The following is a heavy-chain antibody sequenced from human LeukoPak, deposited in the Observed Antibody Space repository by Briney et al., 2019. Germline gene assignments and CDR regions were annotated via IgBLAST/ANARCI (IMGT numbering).Heavy chain of an antibody. CDR3: ATYRQVLLPFES. Sequence: PGGSLRLSCAASGFTFNKYAMSWVRQAPGTGLEWVSGIGRSGANTYYAVSVKGRFTISRDNSKNTVYLQMNSLRAEDTAIYYCATYRQVLLPFESWGQGTLVTVSS. J-gene: IGHJ4*02. CDR1: GFTFNKYA. V-gene: IGHV3-23*01. D-gene: IGHD2-8*02. CDR2: IGRSGANT.